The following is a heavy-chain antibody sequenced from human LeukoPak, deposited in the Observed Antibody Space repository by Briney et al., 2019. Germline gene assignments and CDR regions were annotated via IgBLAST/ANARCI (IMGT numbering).Heavy chain of an antibody. CDR2: TYQRSKWYN. J-gene: IGHJ4*02. CDR1: GDIVSINSAA. CDR3: ARSPSPYSSGWYFDC. V-gene: IGHV6-1*01. Sequence: SQTLSLTCAISGDIVSINSAAWNWIRQSPSRGLEWLGRTYQRSKWYNDYAVSVKSRITINPDISKNQFSLQLNSVTPEDTAVYYCARSPSPYSSGWYFDCWGQGTLVTVSS. D-gene: IGHD6-19*01.